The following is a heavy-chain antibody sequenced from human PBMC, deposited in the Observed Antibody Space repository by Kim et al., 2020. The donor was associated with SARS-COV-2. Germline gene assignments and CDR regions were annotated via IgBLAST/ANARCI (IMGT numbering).Heavy chain of an antibody. CDR3: ARGGRGVIGIYPFDY. D-gene: IGHD2-21*01. V-gene: IGHV3-7*01. CDR1: GFTFSSYW. Sequence: GGSLRLSCAASGFTFSSYWMSWVRQAPGKGLEWVANIKQDESEKYYVDSVKGRFTISRDNAKNSLYLQMNSLRAEDTAVYYCARGGRGVIGIYPFDYWGQGTLVTVSS. CDR2: IKQDESEK. J-gene: IGHJ4*02.